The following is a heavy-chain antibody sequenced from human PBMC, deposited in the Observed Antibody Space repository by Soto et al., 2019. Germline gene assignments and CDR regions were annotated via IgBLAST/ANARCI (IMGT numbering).Heavy chain of an antibody. J-gene: IGHJ3*02. V-gene: IGHV2-5*02. CDR2: IYWDDDK. CDR1: GFSLSTSGVG. Sequence: QITLKESGPTLVKPTQTLTLTCTFSGFSLSTSGVGVGWIRQPPGKALEWLALIYWDDDKRYSPSLKSRLTITKDNSKNHVVLTMTNMDPVETAPYYCAHRLYSSSSGWYRLEAFDIWGQGTMVTVPS. D-gene: IGHD6-19*01. CDR3: AHRLYSSSSGWYRLEAFDI.